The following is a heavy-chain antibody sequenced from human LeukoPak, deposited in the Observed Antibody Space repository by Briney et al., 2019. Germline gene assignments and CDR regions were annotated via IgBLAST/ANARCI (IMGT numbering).Heavy chain of an antibody. V-gene: IGHV3-23*01. Sequence: PGGSLRLSCAASGLTFSNYAMSWFRQAPGKGLEWVSGITSGFTPHYADSVKGRFTISRDNSKNTFHLQMNRLRAEDTAVYYCAKDYSDSRVGDVFFEYWGQGTLVTVSS. D-gene: IGHD1-26*01. J-gene: IGHJ4*02. CDR1: GLTFSNYA. CDR3: AKDYSDSRVGDVFFEY. CDR2: ITSGFTP.